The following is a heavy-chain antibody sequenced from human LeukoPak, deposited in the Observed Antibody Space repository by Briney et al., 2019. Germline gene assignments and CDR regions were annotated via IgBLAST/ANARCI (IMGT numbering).Heavy chain of an antibody. CDR3: ARTAASLGDHARSFVF. Sequence: GRSLRLSCAASRFTFSNYAMHCVRQAPAKGREWVTVISHDGTNKYYADSVKGRFTISRDASKNTLYLQMDSLRLEDTAIYYCARTAASLGDHARSFVFWGQGTLVTVSS. J-gene: IGHJ4*02. CDR1: RFTFSNYA. D-gene: IGHD2-21*02. V-gene: IGHV3-30-3*01. CDR2: ISHDGTNK.